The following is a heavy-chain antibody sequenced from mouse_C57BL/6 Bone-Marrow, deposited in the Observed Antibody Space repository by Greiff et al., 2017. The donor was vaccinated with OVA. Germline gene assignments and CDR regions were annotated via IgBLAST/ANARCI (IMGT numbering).Heavy chain of an antibody. CDR2: ISGGGGNT. CDR3: ARDYYGSSPYFDY. Sequence: EVHLVESGGGLVKPGGSLKLSCAASGFTFSSYTMSWVRQTPEKRLEWVATISGGGGNTYYPDSVKGRFTISRDNAKNTLYLQMSSLRSEDTALYYCARDYYGSSPYFDYWGQGTTLTVSS. D-gene: IGHD1-1*01. J-gene: IGHJ2*01. CDR1: GFTFSSYT. V-gene: IGHV5-9*01.